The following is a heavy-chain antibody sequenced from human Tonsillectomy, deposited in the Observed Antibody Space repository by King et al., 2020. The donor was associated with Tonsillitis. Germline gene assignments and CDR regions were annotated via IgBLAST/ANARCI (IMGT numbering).Heavy chain of an antibody. J-gene: IGHJ4*02. V-gene: IGHV3-15*01. D-gene: IGHD3/OR15-3a*01. Sequence: VQLVESGGGLVKPGGSLRLSCAVSGLTFANAWMAWVRQAPGKGLEWVGRIKSKADAGTTDYAAPVGGRFSISRDDSQNILYLHMHNLKTDDTAVYFCTSGPRTLFDYWGQGNLVTVSS. CDR3: TSGPRTLFDY. CDR1: GLTFANAW. CDR2: IKSKADAGTT.